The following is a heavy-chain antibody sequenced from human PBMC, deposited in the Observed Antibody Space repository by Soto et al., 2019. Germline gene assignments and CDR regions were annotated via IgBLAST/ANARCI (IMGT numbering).Heavy chain of an antibody. D-gene: IGHD6-19*01. V-gene: IGHV3-33*01. J-gene: IGHJ4*02. Sequence: QVQLVESGGGVVQPGNSLRLSCAASGFTFSSYGMHWVRQAPGKGLEWVAVIWYDGSNKYYADSVKGRFTISRDNSKNTLYLQMNSLSAEATAVYYCARDQQWLVRFYFDFWGQGTLFTVSS. CDR2: IWYDGSNK. CDR3: ARDQQWLVRFYFDF. CDR1: GFTFSSYG.